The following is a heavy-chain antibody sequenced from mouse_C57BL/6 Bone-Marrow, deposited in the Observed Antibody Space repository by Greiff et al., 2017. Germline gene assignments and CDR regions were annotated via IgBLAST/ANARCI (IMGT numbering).Heavy chain of an antibody. V-gene: IGHV4-1*01. CDR3: ARLFITTVDYYAMDY. CDR1: GIDFSRYW. D-gene: IGHD1-1*01. Sequence: EVKLMESGGGLVQPGGSLKLSCAASGIDFSRYWMSWVRRAPGKGLEWIGEINPDSSTINYAPSLKDKFIISRDNAKNTLYLQMSKVRSEDTALYYCARLFITTVDYYAMDYWGQGTSVTVSS. CDR2: INPDSSTI. J-gene: IGHJ4*01.